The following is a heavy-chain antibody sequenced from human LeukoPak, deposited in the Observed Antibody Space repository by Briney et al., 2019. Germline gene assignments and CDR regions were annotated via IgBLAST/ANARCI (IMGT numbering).Heavy chain of an antibody. D-gene: IGHD2-21*02. CDR2: INTNTGNP. J-gene: IGHJ4*02. CDR1: GYTFTSYA. V-gene: IGHV7-4-1*02. Sequence: ASVKVSCKASGYTFTSYAINWVRQAPGQGLEWMGWINTNTGNPTYAQCFTGRFVFSLDTSVSTAYLQISSRKDEDTAIYYCARDRGLTAYCGGDCFEAEYWGQGTLVTVSS. CDR3: ARDRGLTAYCGGDCFEAEY.